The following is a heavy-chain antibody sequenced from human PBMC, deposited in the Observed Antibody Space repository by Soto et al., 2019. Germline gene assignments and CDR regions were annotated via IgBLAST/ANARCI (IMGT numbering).Heavy chain of an antibody. CDR1: GGSFSGYY. CDR2: INHSGST. J-gene: IGHJ6*03. D-gene: IGHD6-13*01. Sequence: SETLSLTCAVYGGSFSGYYWSWIRQPPGKGLEWIGEINHSGSTNYNPSLKSRVTISVDTSKNQFSLKLSSVTAADTAVYYCAQRGELVYYMDVWGKGTTVTVSS. CDR3: AQRGELVYYMDV. V-gene: IGHV4-34*01.